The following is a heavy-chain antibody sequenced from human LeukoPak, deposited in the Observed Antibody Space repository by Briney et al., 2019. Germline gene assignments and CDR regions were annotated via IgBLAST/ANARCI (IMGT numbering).Heavy chain of an antibody. J-gene: IGHJ1*01. CDR2: ISSSSSYI. Sequence: PGGSLRLSCAASGFTFTSYSMNWVRQAPGKGLEWVSSISSSSSYIYYADSVKGRFTISRDNAKNSLYLQMNSLRAEDTAVYYCARGQSSGWYTKLGYFQHWGQGTLVTVSS. V-gene: IGHV3-21*01. D-gene: IGHD6-19*01. CDR3: ARGQSSGWYTKLGYFQH. CDR1: GFTFTSYS.